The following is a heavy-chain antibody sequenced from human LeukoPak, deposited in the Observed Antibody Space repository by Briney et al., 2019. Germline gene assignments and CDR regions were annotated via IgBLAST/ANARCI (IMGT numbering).Heavy chain of an antibody. J-gene: IGHJ5*02. Sequence: PGGSLSPSCAVSGFTFTDYYMSWIRQAPGEGLEWISYIGDSGSPIYYANSVKGRFTISRDNAKNSLYLQMNNLRAEDTAMYYCARGAGPLFDPWGQGTLVTVSS. CDR1: GFTFTDYY. CDR3: ARGAGPLFDP. V-gene: IGHV3-11*01. CDR2: IGDSGSPI.